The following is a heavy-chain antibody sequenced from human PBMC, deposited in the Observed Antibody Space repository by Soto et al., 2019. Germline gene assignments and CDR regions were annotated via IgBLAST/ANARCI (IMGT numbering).Heavy chain of an antibody. D-gene: IGHD6-6*01. CDR2: ISWNSGSI. V-gene: IGHV3-9*01. CDR1: GFTFDDYA. Sequence: EVQLVESGGGLVQPGRSLRLSCAASGFTFDDYAMHWVRQAPGKGLEWVSGISWNSGSIGYADSVKGRFTISRDNAKNSLHLQMNSLRAEDTALYYCAKGPSSSSGHFDYWGQGTLVTVSS. CDR3: AKGPSSSSGHFDY. J-gene: IGHJ4*02.